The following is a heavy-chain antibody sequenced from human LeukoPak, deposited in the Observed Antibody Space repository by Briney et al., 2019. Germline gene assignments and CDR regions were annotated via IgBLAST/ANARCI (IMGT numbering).Heavy chain of an antibody. J-gene: IGHJ4*01. CDR3: ARSHQRVGIEDY. Sequence: GGSLRLSCAASGFTFSSYSMNWVRQAPGKGLEWVSYISSSSSTIYYADSVRGRFTISRDNAKNSLYLQINSLRADDTAVYYCARSHQRVGIEDYWGQEPWSPSPQ. CDR2: ISSSSSTI. V-gene: IGHV3-48*04. D-gene: IGHD1-26*01. CDR1: GFTFSSYS.